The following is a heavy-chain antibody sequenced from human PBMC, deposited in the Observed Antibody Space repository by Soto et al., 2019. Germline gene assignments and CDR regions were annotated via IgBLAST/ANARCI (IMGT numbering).Heavy chain of an antibody. V-gene: IGHV3-33*01. CDR3: ARDLRRYCSSTSCYPHV. J-gene: IGHJ6*02. CDR1: GFTFSSYG. CDR2: IWYDGSNK. Sequence: QVQLVESGGGVVQTGRSLRLSCAASGFTFSSYGMHWVRQAPGKGLEWVAVIWYDGSNKYYADSVKGRFTISRDNSKNTLYLQMNSLRAEDTAVYYCARDLRRYCSSTSCYPHVWGQGTTVTVSS. D-gene: IGHD2-2*01.